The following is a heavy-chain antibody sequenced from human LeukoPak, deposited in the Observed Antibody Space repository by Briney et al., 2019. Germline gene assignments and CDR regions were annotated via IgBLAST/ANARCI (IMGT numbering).Heavy chain of an antibody. CDR1: GFTFSHYA. J-gene: IGHJ3*02. CDR2: ISYDGSSK. Sequence: PGGSLRLSCAASGFTFSHYAMHWVRQAPGKGLEWVALISYDGSSKYYADSVKGRFTISRDNSKNTLYLQMNSLRAEDTAVYYCARDTEDAFDIWGQGTMVTVSS. CDR3: ARDTEDAFDI. V-gene: IGHV3-30*04.